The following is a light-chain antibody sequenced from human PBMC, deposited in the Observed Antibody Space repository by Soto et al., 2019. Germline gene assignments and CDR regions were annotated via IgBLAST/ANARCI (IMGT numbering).Light chain of an antibody. CDR3: QNYNSAPWT. CDR2: VAS. V-gene: IGKV1-27*01. J-gene: IGKJ1*01. CDR1: QGIRNY. Sequence: IQMTQSPSSLSASVGDRVTITCRASQGIRNYLAWYQQKPGKVPKLLIYVASTLQSGVPSRFSGSGSGTDFTLTISSLQSEDVATYYCQNYNSAPWTFGQGTKVEIK.